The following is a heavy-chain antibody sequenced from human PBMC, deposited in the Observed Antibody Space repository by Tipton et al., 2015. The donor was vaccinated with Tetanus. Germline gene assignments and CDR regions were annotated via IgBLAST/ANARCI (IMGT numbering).Heavy chain of an antibody. CDR3: ARLGYDILTGYHYDY. CDR1: GGSISSYY. J-gene: IGHJ4*02. CDR2: IYYSGST. Sequence: TLSLTCTVSGGSISSYYWSWIRQPPGKGLEWIGNIYYSGSTNYNPPLKSRVTISVDTSKNQFSLKLSSVTAADTAVYYCARLGYDILTGYHYDYWGQGTLVTVSS. D-gene: IGHD3-9*01. V-gene: IGHV4-59*08.